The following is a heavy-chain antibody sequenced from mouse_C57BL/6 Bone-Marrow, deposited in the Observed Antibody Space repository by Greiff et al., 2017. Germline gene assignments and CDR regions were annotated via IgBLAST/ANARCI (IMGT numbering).Heavy chain of an antibody. D-gene: IGHD2-2*01. CDR3: ARHGYDGDYYAMDY. Sequence: DVMLVESGGGLVQPGGSLKLSCAASGFTFSDYYMYWVRQTPEKRLEWVAYISDGGGSTYYPDTVKGRFTISRDNAKNTLYLQMSRLKSEDTAMYYCARHGYDGDYYAMDYWGQGTS. V-gene: IGHV5-12*01. CDR2: ISDGGGST. CDR1: GFTFSDYY. J-gene: IGHJ4*01.